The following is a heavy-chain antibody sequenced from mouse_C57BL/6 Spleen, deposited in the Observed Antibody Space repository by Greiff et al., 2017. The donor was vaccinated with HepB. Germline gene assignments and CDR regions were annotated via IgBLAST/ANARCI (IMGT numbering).Heavy chain of an antibody. V-gene: IGHV3-6*01. Sequence: DVQLQESGPGLVKPSQSLSLTCSVTGYSITSGYYWNWIRQFPGNKLEWMGYISYDGSNNYNPSLKNRISITRDTSKNQFFLKLNSVTTEDTVTYYCASGEGDYFDYWGQGTTLTVSS. CDR2: ISYDGSN. CDR3: ASGEGDYFDY. CDR1: GYSITSGYY. J-gene: IGHJ2*01.